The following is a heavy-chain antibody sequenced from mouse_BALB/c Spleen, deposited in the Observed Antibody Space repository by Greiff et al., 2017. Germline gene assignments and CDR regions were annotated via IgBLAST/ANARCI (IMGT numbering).Heavy chain of an antibody. CDR2: ISSGGSYT. J-gene: IGHJ2*01. Sequence: EVHLVESGGGLVKPGGSLKLSCAASGFTFSSYAMSWVRQTPEKRLEWVATISSGGSYTYYPDSVKGRFTISRDNAKNTLYLQMSSLRSEDTAMYYCARQADYDFDYWGQGTTLTVSS. V-gene: IGHV5-9-3*01. CDR3: ARQADYDFDY. CDR1: GFTFSSYA. D-gene: IGHD2-4*01.